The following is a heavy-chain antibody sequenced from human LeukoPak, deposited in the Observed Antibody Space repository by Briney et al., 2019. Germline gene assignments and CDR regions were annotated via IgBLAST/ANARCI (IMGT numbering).Heavy chain of an antibody. J-gene: IGHJ4*02. CDR1: GYTFTGYY. D-gene: IGHD3-9*01. Sequence: ASVKVSCKASGYTFTGYYLHWVRQAPGQGLEWMGWISPNSDDTNYAQKFRGRVNMTRDTSISTAYMELSRLRSDDTAVYYCARSSRYDIWTGYPYWGQGTLVTVSS. V-gene: IGHV1-2*02. CDR2: ISPNSDDT. CDR3: ARSSRYDIWTGYPY.